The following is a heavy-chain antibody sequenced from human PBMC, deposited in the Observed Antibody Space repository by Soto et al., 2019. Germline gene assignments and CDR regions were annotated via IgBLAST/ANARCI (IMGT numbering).Heavy chain of an antibody. Sequence: QVQLVESGGGVVQPGRSLRLSCAASGFTFSSYAMHWVRQAPGKGLEWVAVISYDGSNKYYADSVKGRFTISRDNSKKTLHLQRNSLRAEDTAVYYWPRESSGWRNFDYWGQGTLVTVSS. V-gene: IGHV3-30-3*01. CDR2: ISYDGSNK. CDR3: PRESSGWRNFDY. J-gene: IGHJ4*02. D-gene: IGHD6-19*01. CDR1: GFTFSSYA.